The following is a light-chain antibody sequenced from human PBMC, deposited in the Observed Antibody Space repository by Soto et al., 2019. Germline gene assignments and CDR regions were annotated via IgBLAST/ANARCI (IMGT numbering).Light chain of an antibody. CDR2: GAS. J-gene: IGKJ1*01. V-gene: IGKV3-15*01. Sequence: VLTQSPGTLSLSPGERVTLSCRASQSVSSSYLAWYQQKPGQAPRLLIYGASTRATGIPARFSGSGSGTEFTLTISSLQSEDFAVYYCQQYNNWPRTFGQGTKVDI. CDR1: QSVSSSY. CDR3: QQYNNWPRT.